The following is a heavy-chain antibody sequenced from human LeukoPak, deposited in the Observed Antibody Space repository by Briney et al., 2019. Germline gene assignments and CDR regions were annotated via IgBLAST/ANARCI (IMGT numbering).Heavy chain of an antibody. CDR2: IIPIFGTA. J-gene: IGHJ4*02. CDR1: GYTFTSYG. D-gene: IGHD3-3*01. V-gene: IGHV1-69*13. Sequence: ASVKVSCKASGYTFTSYGISWVRQAPGQGLEWMGGIIPIFGTANYAQKFQGRVTITADESTSTAYMELSSLRSEDTAVYYCARGTIFGVVSPPYYFDYWGQGTLVTVSS. CDR3: ARGTIFGVVSPPYYFDY.